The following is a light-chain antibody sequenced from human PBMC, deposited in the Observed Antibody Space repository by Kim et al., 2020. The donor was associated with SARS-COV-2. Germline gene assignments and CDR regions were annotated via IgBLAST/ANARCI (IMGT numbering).Light chain of an antibody. CDR2: DNI. Sequence: QSVLTQPPSASAATGQKVTISCSGTTSHFEHYYISWHQLVPGTAPRVVIYDNIKRRSGIPDRFSGSKSGSSATLFIAGLQTGDEADYYCETWNSIIKTRLFGGGTQLTVL. CDR3: ETWNSIIKTRL. CDR1: TSHFEHYY. J-gene: IGLJ2*01. V-gene: IGLV1-51*01.